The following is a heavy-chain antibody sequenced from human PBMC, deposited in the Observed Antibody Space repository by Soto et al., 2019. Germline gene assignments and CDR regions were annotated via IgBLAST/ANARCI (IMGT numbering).Heavy chain of an antibody. Sequence: SVKVSCKTSGFTFTRSAVQWVRQARGQRLEWIGWIIVDTGDTNYLQNLQGRITITRDTATGTAYMELSGLRSEDTAIYYCAAEIYSGGDCCHFDYWGQ. CDR1: GFTFTRSA. D-gene: IGHD2-21*02. V-gene: IGHV1-58*01. CDR2: IIVDTGDT. J-gene: IGHJ4*01. CDR3: AAEIYSGGDCCHFDY.